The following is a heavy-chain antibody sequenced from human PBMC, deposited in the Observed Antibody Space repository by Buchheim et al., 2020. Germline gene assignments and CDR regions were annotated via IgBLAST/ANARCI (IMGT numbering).Heavy chain of an antibody. CDR3: ATGLNDYGDSWGSWFDP. CDR2: INHSGST. CDR1: GGSFSGYY. Sequence: QVQLQESGPGLVNPSETLSLTCAVYGGSFSGYYWSWIRQPPGKGLEWIGEINHSGSTNYNPSLTSRVTISVDTSKNQFSLKLSSVTAADTAVYYCATGLNDYGDSWGSWFDPWGQGTL. D-gene: IGHD4-17*01. J-gene: IGHJ5*02. V-gene: IGHV4-34*01.